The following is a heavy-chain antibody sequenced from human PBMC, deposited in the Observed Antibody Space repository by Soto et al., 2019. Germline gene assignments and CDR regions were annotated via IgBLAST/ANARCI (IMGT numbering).Heavy chain of an antibody. CDR3: AREGGLVVPAAPREYNWFDP. V-gene: IGHV3-66*01. Sequence: GGSLRLSCAASGFTVSSNYMSWVRQAPGKGLEWVSVIYSGGSTYYADSVKGRFTISRDNSKNTLYLQMNSLRAEDTAVYYCAREGGLVVPAAPREYNWFDPWGQGTLVTVSS. CDR1: GFTVSSNY. D-gene: IGHD2-2*01. J-gene: IGHJ5*02. CDR2: IYSGGST.